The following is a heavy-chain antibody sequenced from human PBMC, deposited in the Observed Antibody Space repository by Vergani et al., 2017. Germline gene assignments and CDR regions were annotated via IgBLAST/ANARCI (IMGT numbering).Heavy chain of an antibody. Sequence: QMQLQESGPGLVKASETLSLTCTVSGDSTISRSYYWGWIRQPPRKGLEWIGSIYNSGNGDSSSSLKSRVTISADTSKNQFSLRLTSVTAADTAVYFCASGKYYSDSTSHFRGRYFDVWGRGTLVTVPS. D-gene: IGHD3-16*01. J-gene: IGHJ2*01. CDR3: ASGKYYSDSTSHFRGRYFDV. V-gene: IGHV4-39*01. CDR2: IYNSGNG. CDR1: GDSTISRSYY.